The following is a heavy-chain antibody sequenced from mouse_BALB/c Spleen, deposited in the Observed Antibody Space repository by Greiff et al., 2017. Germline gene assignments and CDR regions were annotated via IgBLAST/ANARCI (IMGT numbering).Heavy chain of an antibody. Sequence: QVQLKQSGAELAKPGASVKMSCKASGYTFTSYYMYWVKQRPGQGLEWIGEINPSNGGTNFNEKFKSKATLTVDKSSSTAYMQLSSLTSEDSAVYYCTRLGSFYAMDYWGQGTSVTVSS. CDR3: TRLGSFYAMDY. J-gene: IGHJ4*01. CDR2: INPSNGGT. V-gene: IGHV1S81*02. D-gene: IGHD4-1*01. CDR1: GYTFTSYY.